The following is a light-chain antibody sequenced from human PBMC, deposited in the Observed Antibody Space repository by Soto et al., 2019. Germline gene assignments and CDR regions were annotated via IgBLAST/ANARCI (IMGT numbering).Light chain of an antibody. CDR3: QQYNNWPGWT. CDR1: QSVSSN. Sequence: ETVMTQSPATLSVSPGERATLSCRASQSVSSNLAWYQQKPGQAPRLLIYGASTRATGIPARFSGSGSGTEFTLTISSLQSEDFAVYYCQQYNNWPGWTFGQGTKVDI. CDR2: GAS. V-gene: IGKV3-15*01. J-gene: IGKJ1*01.